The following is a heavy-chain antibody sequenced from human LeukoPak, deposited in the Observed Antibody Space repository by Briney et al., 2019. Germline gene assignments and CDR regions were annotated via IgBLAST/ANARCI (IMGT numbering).Heavy chain of an antibody. CDR3: ARCPTDYDSLTGYYPFDY. Sequence: GRSLRLSCAASGFTFSSYGMHWVRQAPGKGLEWVAVIWYDGSNEYYADSVKGRFTISRDNSKDTLYLQMNSLRAEGTAVYYCARCPTDYDSLTGYYPFDYWGQGTLVTVSS. CDR1: GFTFSSYG. J-gene: IGHJ4*02. D-gene: IGHD3-9*01. CDR2: IWYDGSNE. V-gene: IGHV3-33*01.